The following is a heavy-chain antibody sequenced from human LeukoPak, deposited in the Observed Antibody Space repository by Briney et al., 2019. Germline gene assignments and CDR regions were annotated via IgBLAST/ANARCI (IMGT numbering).Heavy chain of an antibody. Sequence: GGSLRLSCAASGFTFSSYSMNWVRQAPGKGLEWVSSISSSSSYIYYADSVKGRFTISRDNAKNSLYLQMSSLRAEDTAVYYCARVGCSGGSCYHDAFDIWGQGTMVTVSS. CDR1: GFTFSSYS. CDR2: ISSSSSYI. D-gene: IGHD2-15*01. V-gene: IGHV3-21*01. CDR3: ARVGCSGGSCYHDAFDI. J-gene: IGHJ3*02.